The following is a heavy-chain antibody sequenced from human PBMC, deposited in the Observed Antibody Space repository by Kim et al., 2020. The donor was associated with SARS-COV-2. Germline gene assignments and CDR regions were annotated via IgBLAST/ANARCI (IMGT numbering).Heavy chain of an antibody. J-gene: IGHJ6*01. D-gene: IGHD3-22*01. CDR1: GGSISSSSYY. CDR2: IYYSGST. Sequence: SETLSLTCTVSGGSISSSSYYWSWIRQPPGRRLEWIGTIYYSGSTYYNPSLKSRVTISVDTSKNQFSLKMNSVTAADAAVYYCARDWVSSSGSVVGYGVGVWGEGTTVTVS. CDR3: ARDWVSSSGSVVGYGVGV. V-gene: IGHV4-39*07.